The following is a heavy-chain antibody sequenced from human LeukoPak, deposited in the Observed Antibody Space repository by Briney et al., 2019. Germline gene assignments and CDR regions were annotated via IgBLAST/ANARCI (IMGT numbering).Heavy chain of an antibody. CDR2: INHSGST. Sequence: SETLSLTCAVYGGSFSGYYWSWIRQPSGKGLEWIGEINHSGSTNYNPSLKSRVTISVDTSKNQFSLKLSSVTAADTAVYYCARGPRRIYYYDSSGYRPHAFDIWGQGTMVTVSS. CDR1: GGSFSGYY. CDR3: ARGPRRIYYYDSSGYRPHAFDI. D-gene: IGHD3-22*01. J-gene: IGHJ3*02. V-gene: IGHV4-34*01.